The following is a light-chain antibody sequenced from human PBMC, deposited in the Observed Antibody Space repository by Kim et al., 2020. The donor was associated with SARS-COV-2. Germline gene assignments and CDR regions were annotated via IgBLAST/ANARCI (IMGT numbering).Light chain of an antibody. CDR2: DVS. V-gene: IGLV2-14*03. Sequence: GQSITISCTGTSSDVGGYNYVAWYQQHTGKAPRLMIYDVSNRPSGVSNRFYGSKSGNTASLTISGLQAEDEADYYCSSYTSSSTLVFGGGTQLTVL. CDR3: SSYTSSSTLV. CDR1: SSDVGGYNY. J-gene: IGLJ2*01.